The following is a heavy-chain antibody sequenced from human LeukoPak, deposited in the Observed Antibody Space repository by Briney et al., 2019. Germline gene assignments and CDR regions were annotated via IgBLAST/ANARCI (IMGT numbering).Heavy chain of an antibody. CDR3: ARDSMVAVAGPPFDY. D-gene: IGHD6-19*01. Sequence: GGSLRLSCAASGFTFSSYAMSWVRQAPGKGLEWVSAISGSGGSTYYADSVKGRFTISRDSAKNSLYLQMNSLRAEDTAVYYCARDSMVAVAGPPFDYWGQGTLVTVSS. CDR1: GFTFSSYA. J-gene: IGHJ4*02. CDR2: ISGSGGST. V-gene: IGHV3-23*01.